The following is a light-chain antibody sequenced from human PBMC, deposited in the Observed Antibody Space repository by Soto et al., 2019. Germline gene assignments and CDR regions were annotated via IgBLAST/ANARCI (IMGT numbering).Light chain of an antibody. J-gene: IGKJ4*02. CDR2: GAS. CDR1: QTVTSNY. CDR3: QKDSGSPST. V-gene: IGKV3-20*01. Sequence: EIVLTQSPGTLSLSPGDIATLSCRASQTVTSNYLAWYQRKPGQAPRLLIYGASSSATDIQDRFSGSGSGTDLTLTIPRLEPEDFSVYFCQKDSGSPSTCGERT.